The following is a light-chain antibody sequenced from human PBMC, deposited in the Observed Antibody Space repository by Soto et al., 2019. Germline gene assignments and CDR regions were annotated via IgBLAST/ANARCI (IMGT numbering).Light chain of an antibody. CDR2: EDS. CDR3: CSYAGSSTSWV. Sequence: QSALTQPASVSGSPGQSITISCTGTSSDAGNYNFVSWYQQHPGKAPKVIIYEDSTRPSGVSNRISGSKSGNTASLTISGLQAEEEADDYCCSYAGSSTSWVFGGGTKLTVL. J-gene: IGLJ3*02. CDR1: SSDAGNYNF. V-gene: IGLV2-23*01.